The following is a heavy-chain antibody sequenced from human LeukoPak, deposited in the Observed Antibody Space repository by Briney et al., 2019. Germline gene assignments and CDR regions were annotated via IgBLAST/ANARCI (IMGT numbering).Heavy chain of an antibody. J-gene: IGHJ4*02. V-gene: IGHV3-30-3*01. CDR2: ISYDGSNK. Sequence: GGSLRLSCAASGFTFSSYAMRWVRQAPGKGLEWVAVISYDGSNKYYADSVKGRFTISRDNSKNTLYLQMNSLRAEDTAVYYCARDRYSYGCFDYWGQGTLVTVSS. CDR3: ARDRYSYGCFDY. D-gene: IGHD5-18*01. CDR1: GFTFSSYA.